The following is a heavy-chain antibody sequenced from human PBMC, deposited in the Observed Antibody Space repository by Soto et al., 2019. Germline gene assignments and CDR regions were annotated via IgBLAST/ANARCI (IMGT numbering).Heavy chain of an antibody. CDR2: INYNWNT. V-gene: IGHV4-59*08. CDR3: AGGGSIVVATRSLMDV. Sequence: QVQLQESGPGLVKPSETLSLTCTVSGASISSHYWSWIRQAPGKGLEWIANINYNWNTNYNPSLTSRVTISVDTSKNQFSLTVISVTAADTAVYYCAGGGSIVVATRSLMDVWGRGTTVTVSS. J-gene: IGHJ6*03. CDR1: GASISSHY. D-gene: IGHD3-22*01.